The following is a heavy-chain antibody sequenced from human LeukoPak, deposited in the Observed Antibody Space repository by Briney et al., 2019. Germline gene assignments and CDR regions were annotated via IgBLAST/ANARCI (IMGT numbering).Heavy chain of an antibody. CDR2: IYYSGST. J-gene: IGHJ4*02. V-gene: IGHV4-59*01. CDR1: GGSISGYY. D-gene: IGHD4-17*01. Sequence: PSETLSLTCTVSGGSISGYYWSWIRQPPGKGLEWLGYIYYSGSTKYNPSLKSRVTISEDTSKNQFSLKLTSVTAADTAVYYCARGRPTDYGDYEGTFDYWGQGTLVTVSS. CDR3: ARGRPTDYGDYEGTFDY.